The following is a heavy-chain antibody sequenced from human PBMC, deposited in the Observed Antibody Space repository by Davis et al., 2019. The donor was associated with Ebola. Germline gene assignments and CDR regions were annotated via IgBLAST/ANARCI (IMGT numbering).Heavy chain of an antibody. CDR1: GGSISGSSYY. J-gene: IGHJ4*02. Sequence: MPSETLSLTCTVSGGSISGSSYYWSWIRQHPGKGLEWIGYIYYSGSTYYNPSLKSRVTISVDTSKNQFSLKLSSVTAADTAVYYCARGRGNQLLFARWDYWGQGTLVTVSS. CDR3: ARGRGNQLLFARWDY. CDR2: IYYSGST. V-gene: IGHV4-31*03. D-gene: IGHD2-2*01.